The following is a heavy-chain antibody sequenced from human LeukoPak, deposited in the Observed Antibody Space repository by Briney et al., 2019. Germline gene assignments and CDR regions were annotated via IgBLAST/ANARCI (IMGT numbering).Heavy chain of an antibody. D-gene: IGHD3-3*01. CDR1: GGSFSGYY. Sequence: SETLSLTCAVYGGSFSGYYWSWIRQPPGKGLEWIGEINHSGSTNYNPSLKSRVTISVDTSKNQFSLKLSSVTAADTAVYYCARGGITIFGVVIMGFWFDPWGQGTLVTVPS. CDR3: ARGGITIFGVVIMGFWFDP. CDR2: INHSGST. V-gene: IGHV4-34*01. J-gene: IGHJ5*02.